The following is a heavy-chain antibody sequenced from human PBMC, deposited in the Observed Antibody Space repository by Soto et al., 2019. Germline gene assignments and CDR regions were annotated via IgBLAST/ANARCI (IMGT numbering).Heavy chain of an antibody. Sequence: QVTLKESGPTLVKPTQPLTLTCTFSGFSLTTGGLAVGWIRQPPGNALEWLALIYWNDDKRYSPSLRNRLTITQDTSKTQVVLTMTNMDPVDTATYYCAHREAGASSGAYDYWGQGTLVTVSS. CDR2: IYWNDDK. CDR3: AHREAGASSGAYDY. D-gene: IGHD6-6*01. J-gene: IGHJ4*02. V-gene: IGHV2-5*01. CDR1: GFSLTTGGLA.